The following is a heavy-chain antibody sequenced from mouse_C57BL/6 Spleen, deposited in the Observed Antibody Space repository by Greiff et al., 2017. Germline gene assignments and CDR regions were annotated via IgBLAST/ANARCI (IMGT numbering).Heavy chain of an antibody. D-gene: IGHD1-1*01. CDR2: INPSNGGT. CDR1: GYTFTSYW. Sequence: QVQLQQPGTELVKPGASVKLSCKASGYTFTSYWMHWVKQRPGQGLEWIGNINPSNGGTNYHEKFKSKATLTVDNSSSTAYMQLSSLTSEDSAVYYCARTPKYYGSPAWFAYWGQGTLVTVSA. J-gene: IGHJ3*01. CDR3: ARTPKYYGSPAWFAY. V-gene: IGHV1-53*01.